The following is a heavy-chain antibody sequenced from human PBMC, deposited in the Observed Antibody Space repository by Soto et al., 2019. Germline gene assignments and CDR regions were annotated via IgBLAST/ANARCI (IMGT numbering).Heavy chain of an antibody. CDR2: VSYFGTT. CDR1: GGPLTTYF. V-gene: IGHV4-59*12. J-gene: IGHJ6*02. CDR3: ARDFVVGGPTINYYYGMDV. Sequence: PSDTLSLTCNVSGGPLTTYFWSWIRQPPGKGPEWIGYVSYFGTTNYNPSLQSRLTISLDTSKNQFSLNLTSVTAADTAVYYCARDFVVGGPTINYYYGMDVWGQGTTVTVSS. D-gene: IGHD1-26*01.